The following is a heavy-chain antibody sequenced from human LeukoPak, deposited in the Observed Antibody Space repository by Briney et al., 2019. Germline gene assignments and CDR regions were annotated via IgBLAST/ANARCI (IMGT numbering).Heavy chain of an antibody. CDR1: GASNSSCY. CDR3: ARCIAADGFYCRN. J-gene: IGHJ4*02. Sequence: SETLSLTCFVCGASNSSCYWRWIRQPAGKGLEWIGRVSHTGSTTYNPSLMSRVTISVDHSNSQFSLRLTSVTAADSAVYYCARCIAADGFYCRNWGERTLVNVSP. D-gene: IGHD6-13*01. V-gene: IGHV4-4*07. CDR2: VSHTGST.